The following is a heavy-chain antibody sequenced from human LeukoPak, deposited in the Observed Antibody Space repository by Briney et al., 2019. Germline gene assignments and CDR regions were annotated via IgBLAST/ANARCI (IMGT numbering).Heavy chain of an antibody. V-gene: IGHV5-51*01. CDR3: ARKKGYADAWWDS. Sequence: GESLKISCEGSGYSFTDYWIGWGRQMPGEGLEWMGISYPGDSDTRYSPSFQGQVTMSAAKSISTTYLQWSSLRASDTAIYYCARKKGYADAWWDSWGQGTLVTVSS. J-gene: IGHJ5*02. CDR1: GYSFTDYW. CDR2: SYPGDSDT. D-gene: IGHD2-8*02.